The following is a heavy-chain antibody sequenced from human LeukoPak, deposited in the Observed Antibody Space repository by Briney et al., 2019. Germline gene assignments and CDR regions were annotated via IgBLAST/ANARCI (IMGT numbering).Heavy chain of an antibody. V-gene: IGHV3-15*01. Sequence: GRSLRLSCAASGFTFSSYAMSWVRQAPGKGLEWVGRIKSKTDGGTTDYAAPVKGRFTISRADSTNTLYLQMNRLKTEDTAVYYCTTRITIFGVLNDYWGQGTLVTVSS. CDR1: GFTFSSYA. D-gene: IGHD3-3*01. CDR2: IKSKTDGGTT. J-gene: IGHJ4*02. CDR3: TTRITIFGVLNDY.